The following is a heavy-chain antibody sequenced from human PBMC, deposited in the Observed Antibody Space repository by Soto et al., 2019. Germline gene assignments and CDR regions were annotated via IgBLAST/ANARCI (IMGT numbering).Heavy chain of an antibody. CDR2: IIPIFGTA. J-gene: IGHJ4*02. D-gene: IGHD3-22*01. CDR1: GGTFSSYA. V-gene: IGHV1-69*13. Sequence: SVKVSCKASGGTFSSYAISWVRQAPGQGLEWMGGIIPIFGTANYAQKFQGRVTITADESTSTAYMELSSLRSEDTAVYYCARDRGAYYYDSSGYYHRVLDDWGQGTLVTVTS. CDR3: ARDRGAYYYDSSGYYHRVLDD.